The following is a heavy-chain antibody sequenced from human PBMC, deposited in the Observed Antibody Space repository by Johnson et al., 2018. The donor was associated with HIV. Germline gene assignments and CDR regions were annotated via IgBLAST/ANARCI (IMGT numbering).Heavy chain of an antibody. CDR2: ISYDGTDK. V-gene: IGHV3-30*04. CDR3: TTAPTTWIQVWSLGAFDI. Sequence: QVQLVESGGGVVQPGRSLRLSCTSAFSFSGYAMHWVRQAPGRGLEWVAVISYDGTDKYYADSVRGRFTIPRDNSKNTLYLQMNRLKTEDPAVYYCTTAPTTWIQVWSLGAFDIWGQGTMVTVSS. J-gene: IGHJ3*02. D-gene: IGHD5-18*01. CDR1: AFSFSGYA.